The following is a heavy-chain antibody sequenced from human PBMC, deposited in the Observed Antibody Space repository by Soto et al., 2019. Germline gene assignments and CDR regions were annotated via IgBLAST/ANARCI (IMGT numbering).Heavy chain of an antibody. CDR3: ARRYGSAFDF. V-gene: IGHV4-59*01. CDR2: IYYIGST. J-gene: IGHJ3*01. Sequence: PSETLSLTCTVSGGSISSYYWSWIRQPPGKGLECIVYIYYIGSTNYNPSLKSRVTISVDTSKNQFSLKLSSVTAADTAVYYCARRYGSAFDFWGQGTMVTVSS. D-gene: IGHD3-10*01. CDR1: GGSISSYY.